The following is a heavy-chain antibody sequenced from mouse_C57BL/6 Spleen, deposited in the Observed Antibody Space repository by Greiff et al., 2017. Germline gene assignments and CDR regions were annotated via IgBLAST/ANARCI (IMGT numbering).Heavy chain of an antibody. J-gene: IGHJ2*01. Sequence: VQLQQPGAELVKPGASVTMSCKASGYTFTSYWITWVKQRPGQGLEWIGDIYPGSGSTNYNEKFKSKATLTVDTSSSTAYMQLSSLTSEDSAVYYCAREDGYYVRYFDYWGQGTTLTVSS. CDR3: AREDGYYVRYFDY. CDR1: GYTFTSYW. V-gene: IGHV1-55*01. CDR2: IYPGSGST. D-gene: IGHD2-3*01.